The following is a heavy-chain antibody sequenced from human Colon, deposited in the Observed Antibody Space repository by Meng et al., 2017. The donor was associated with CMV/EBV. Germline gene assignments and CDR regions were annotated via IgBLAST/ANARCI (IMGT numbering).Heavy chain of an antibody. D-gene: IGHD1-1*01. CDR3: ATNGFEY. J-gene: IGHJ4*02. CDR1: GFKFDDYV. CDR2: ISWEGDDT. V-gene: IGHV3-43D*03. Sequence: GGSLRLSCIASGFKFDDYVMHWVRQTPGKGLEWVALISWEGDDTYYADSVKGRFIISRDNAKNSLYLQMNSLRAEDTAVYYCATNGFEYWGQGTLVTVSS.